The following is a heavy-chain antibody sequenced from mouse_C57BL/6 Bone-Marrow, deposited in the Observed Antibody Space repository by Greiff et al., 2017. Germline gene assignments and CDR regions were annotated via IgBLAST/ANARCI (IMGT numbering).Heavy chain of an antibody. J-gene: IGHJ2*01. Sequence: EVMLVESGGGLVQPGASLRLSCAASGFTFTDYYMSWVRQPPGKAPEWLALIRNKANGYTTEYTASVKGRFTISRDNSQTILYLQMNTRRAEDRATYYCVKGPSAGSSFDYWGQGTTLTVSS. CDR1: GFTFTDYY. CDR2: IRNKANGYTT. V-gene: IGHV7-4*01. D-gene: IGHD1-1*01. CDR3: VKGPSAGSSFDY.